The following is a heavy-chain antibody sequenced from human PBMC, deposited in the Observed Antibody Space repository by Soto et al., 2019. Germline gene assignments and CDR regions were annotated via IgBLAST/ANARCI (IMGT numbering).Heavy chain of an antibody. CDR3: ARQYCSTTICLGYFDY. D-gene: IGHD2-2*01. CDR2: IYYSGNT. Sequence: SETLSLTCTVSGGSISSYYWSWIRQPPGKGLEWIGYIYYSGNTNYNPSLKSRVTISVDTSKNQFSLKLSSVTAADTAVYYCARQYCSTTICLGYFDYWGQGTLVTVSS. J-gene: IGHJ4*02. V-gene: IGHV4-59*08. CDR1: GGSISSYY.